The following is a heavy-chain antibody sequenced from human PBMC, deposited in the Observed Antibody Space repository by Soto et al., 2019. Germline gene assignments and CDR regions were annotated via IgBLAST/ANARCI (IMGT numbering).Heavy chain of an antibody. CDR2: ISAYNGNT. CDR3: ARGRRKHYGSGSYISYAFDI. J-gene: IGHJ3*02. V-gene: IGHV1-18*01. D-gene: IGHD3-10*01. CDR1: GYTFTRYG. Sequence: APVKVSCKASGYTFTRYGISWVRQATGQGLEWMGWISAYNGNTNYAQKLQGRVTMTTNTSISTAYMELSSLRSEDTAVYYCARGRRKHYGSGSYISYAFDIWGQGTMVTVSS.